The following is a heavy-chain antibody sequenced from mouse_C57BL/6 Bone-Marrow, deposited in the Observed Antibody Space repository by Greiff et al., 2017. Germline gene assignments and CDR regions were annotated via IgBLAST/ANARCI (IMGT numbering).Heavy chain of an antibody. Sequence: EVQRVESGGGLVKPGGSLKLSCAASGFTFSDYGMHWVRQAPEQGLKWVAYISSGSSTIYYTDTVKGRFTISRANAKNTLFLQMTSLRSEDTAMYYCARGDYAYEGAWFAYWGQGTLVTVSA. CDR3: ARGDYAYEGAWFAY. J-gene: IGHJ3*01. D-gene: IGHD2-2*01. CDR1: GFTFSDYG. V-gene: IGHV5-17*01. CDR2: ISSGSSTI.